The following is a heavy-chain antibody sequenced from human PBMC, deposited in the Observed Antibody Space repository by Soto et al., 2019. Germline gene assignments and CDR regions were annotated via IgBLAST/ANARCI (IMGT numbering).Heavy chain of an antibody. CDR1: GGSVSSGSYY. V-gene: IGHV4-61*01. J-gene: IGHJ4*02. CDR2: IYYSGST. Sequence: SETLSLTCTVSGGSVSSGSYYWSWIRQPPGKGLEWIGYIYYSGSTNYNPSLKSRVTISVDTSKNQFYLKLSSVTAADTAFYYCARAPYYDPTLYYFDYWGQGTLVTVSS. CDR3: ARAPYYDPTLYYFDY. D-gene: IGHD3-3*01.